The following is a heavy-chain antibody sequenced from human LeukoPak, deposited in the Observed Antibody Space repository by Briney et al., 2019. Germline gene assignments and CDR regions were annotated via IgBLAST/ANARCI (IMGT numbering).Heavy chain of an antibody. CDR1: GFTLSSYA. D-gene: IGHD3/OR15-3a*01. CDR2: ISASGGST. Sequence: GGSLRLSCAASGFTLSSYAMSWVRQAPGKGMEWVSGISASGGSTYYADSVKGHFTISRDNSKNTLFLQLNSLRAEDTAIYYCAIGPRQKRGLSKYWGQGTLVIVSS. V-gene: IGHV3-23*01. J-gene: IGHJ4*02. CDR3: AIGPRQKRGLSKY.